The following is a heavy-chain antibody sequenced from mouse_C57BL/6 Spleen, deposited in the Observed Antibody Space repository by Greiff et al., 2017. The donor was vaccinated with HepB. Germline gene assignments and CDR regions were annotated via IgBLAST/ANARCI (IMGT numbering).Heavy chain of an antibody. Sequence: EVQVVESGGDLVKPGGSLKLSCAASGFTFSSYGMSWVRQTPDKRLEWVATISSGGSYTYYPDSVKGRFTISRDNAKNTLYLQMSSLKSEDTAMYYCARQGRVITTVVATDYWGQGTTLTVSS. CDR2: ISSGGSYT. CDR1: GFTFSSYG. CDR3: ARQGRVITTVVATDY. V-gene: IGHV5-6*01. D-gene: IGHD1-1*01. J-gene: IGHJ2*01.